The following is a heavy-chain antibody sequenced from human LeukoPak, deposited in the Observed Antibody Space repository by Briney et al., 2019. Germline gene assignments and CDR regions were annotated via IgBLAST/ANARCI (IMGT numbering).Heavy chain of an antibody. CDR3: AKYCSSTSCQDY. V-gene: IGHV3-23*01. Sequence: GGSLRLSCAASGFTFSSYAMSWVRQAPGKGLEWVSAISGSGGSTYYADSVKGRFTTSRDNSKNTLYLQMNSLRAEDTAVYYCAKYCSSTSCQDYWGQGTLVTVSS. D-gene: IGHD2-2*01. J-gene: IGHJ4*02. CDR2: ISGSGGST. CDR1: GFTFSSYA.